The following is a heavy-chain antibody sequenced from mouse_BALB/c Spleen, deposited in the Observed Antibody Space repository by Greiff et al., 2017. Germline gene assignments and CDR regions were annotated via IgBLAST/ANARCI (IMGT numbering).Heavy chain of an antibody. J-gene: IGHJ2*01. CDR2: IRNKANGYKT. CDR1: GFTFTDYY. CDR3: ESDRDFDY. V-gene: IGHV7-3*02. Sequence: EVQVVESGGGLVQPGGSLRLSCATSGFTFTDYYMSWVRQPPGKALEWLGFIRNKANGYKTEYSASVKGRFTISRDNSQSVLYLQMNTLRAEDSASYDCESDRDFDYWGQGTTLTVSS.